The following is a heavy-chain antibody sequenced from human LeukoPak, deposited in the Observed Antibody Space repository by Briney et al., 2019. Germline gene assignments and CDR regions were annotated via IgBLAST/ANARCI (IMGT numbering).Heavy chain of an antibody. CDR3: ARSPLYDFWSGYFDF. J-gene: IGHJ4*02. Sequence: GGSLRLSCPASGFSLADHAMRWVRQAAGEGLEWVSGIRWNSGSIGYADSVKGRFTNSRDNAKNSLYLQMNSLRAEDMALYYCARSPLYDFWSGYFDFWGQGTLVTVSS. V-gene: IGHV3-9*03. CDR1: GFSLADHA. D-gene: IGHD3-3*01. CDR2: IRWNSGSI.